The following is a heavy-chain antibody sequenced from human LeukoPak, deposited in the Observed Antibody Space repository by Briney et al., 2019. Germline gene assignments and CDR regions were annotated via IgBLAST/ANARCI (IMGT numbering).Heavy chain of an antibody. CDR3: ARHYCSNGHCHYFDY. D-gene: IGHD2-8*01. CDR1: GDSISGYY. CDR2: IYSSGST. J-gene: IGHJ4*02. V-gene: IGHV4-59*08. Sequence: SEALSLTCTVSGDSISGYYWTWIRQPPGKGLEWIGNIYSSGSTKYNPSLNSRVTISVDTSKSQFSLKLSSVTAADTAVYYCARHYCSNGHCHYFDYWGQGTLVTVSS.